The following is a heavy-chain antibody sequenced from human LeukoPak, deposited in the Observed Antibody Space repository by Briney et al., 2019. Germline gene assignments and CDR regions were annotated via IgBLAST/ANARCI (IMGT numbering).Heavy chain of an antibody. CDR1: EFTFSSYS. CDR2: ISSGSDYI. D-gene: IGHD2-2*03. V-gene: IGHV3-21*01. Sequence: GGSLRLSCASSEFTFSSYSMNWVRQAPGKGLEWVSSISSGSDYIYYADSVKGRFTISSDNAKNSLYLQMNSLRAEDTAVYYCASGFCSSTICSIDYWGQGTLVTVSS. CDR3: ASGFCSSTICSIDY. J-gene: IGHJ4*02.